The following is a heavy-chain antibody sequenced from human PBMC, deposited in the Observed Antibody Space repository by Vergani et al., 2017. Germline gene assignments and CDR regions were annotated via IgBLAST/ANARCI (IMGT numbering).Heavy chain of an antibody. V-gene: IGHV4-38-2*01. Sequence: QVQLQESGPGLVKPSETLSLTCAVSGYSISSGYYWGWIRQPPGKGLEWIGSIYHSGSTYYNPSLKSRVTISVDTSKNQFSLKLSSVTAADTAVYYCARTFLSGSYHDAFDIWGQGTMVTVSS. CDR2: IYHSGST. CDR1: GYSISSGYY. CDR3: ARTFLSGSYHDAFDI. D-gene: IGHD1-26*01. J-gene: IGHJ3*02.